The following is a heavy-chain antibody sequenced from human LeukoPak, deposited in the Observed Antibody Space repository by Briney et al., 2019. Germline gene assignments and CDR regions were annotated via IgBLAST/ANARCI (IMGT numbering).Heavy chain of an antibody. CDR1: GYTFSDYG. CDR2: ISTYNGDT. CDR3: AREGYYRHFDY. J-gene: IGHJ4*02. Sequence: ASVTISCKASGYTFSDYGGSWVRQAPGQGLEWMGWISTYNGDTNYAQKFQGRVTMTTDTSTSTPYMELRSLRSDDTAVYYCAREGYYRHFDYWGQGTLVTVSS. D-gene: IGHD3-22*01. V-gene: IGHV1-18*01.